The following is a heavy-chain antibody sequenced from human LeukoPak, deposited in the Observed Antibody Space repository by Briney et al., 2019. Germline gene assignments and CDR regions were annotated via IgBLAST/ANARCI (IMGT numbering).Heavy chain of an antibody. D-gene: IGHD3-3*01. CDR3: ARGVPRYYDFWSGYYSGAFDI. CDR1: GGSISGGGYY. CDR2: IYTSGST. Sequence: PSETLSLTCTVSGGSISGGGYYWSWIRQPAGKGLEWIGRIYTSGSTNYNPSLKSRVTISVDTSKNQFSLKLSSVTAADTAVYYCARGVPRYYDFWSGYYSGAFDIWGQGTMVTVSS. J-gene: IGHJ3*02. V-gene: IGHV4-61*02.